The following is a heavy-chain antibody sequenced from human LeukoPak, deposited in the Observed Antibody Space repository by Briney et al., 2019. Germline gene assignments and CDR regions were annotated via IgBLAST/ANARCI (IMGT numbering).Heavy chain of an antibody. D-gene: IGHD1-26*01. J-gene: IGHJ4*02. Sequence: GGSLRLSCAASGFTFSSYAMSWVRQAPGKGLEWVSAISGSGGSTYYADSVKGRFTISRDNSKSTLYLQMNSLRAEDTAVYYCAKWNSGSYFFDYWGQGTLVTVSS. CDR3: AKWNSGSYFFDY. CDR2: ISGSGGST. V-gene: IGHV3-23*01. CDR1: GFTFSSYA.